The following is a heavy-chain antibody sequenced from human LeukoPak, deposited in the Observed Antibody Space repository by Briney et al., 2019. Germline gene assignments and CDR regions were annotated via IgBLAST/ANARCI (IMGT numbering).Heavy chain of an antibody. Sequence: SETLSLTCTVSGGSISSYYWSWIRQPPGKGLEWIGYIYYSGSTYYNPSLKSRVTISVDTSKNQFSLKLSSVTAADTAVYYCARGLLYSSSWYTYYFDYWGQGTLVTVSS. V-gene: IGHV4-59*12. D-gene: IGHD6-13*01. CDR2: IYYSGST. CDR3: ARGLLYSSSWYTYYFDY. J-gene: IGHJ4*02. CDR1: GGSISSYY.